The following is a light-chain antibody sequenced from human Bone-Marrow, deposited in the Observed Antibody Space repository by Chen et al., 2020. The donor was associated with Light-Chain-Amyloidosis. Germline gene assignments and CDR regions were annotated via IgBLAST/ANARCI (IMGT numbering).Light chain of an antibody. J-gene: IGKJ4*01. V-gene: IGKV3-11*01. CDR2: DAS. CDR3: QQRSNWPLT. Sequence: EIVLTQSPATLSLSPGERATLSYSASQSVSSYLAWYQQKPGQAPRPLIYDASNRATGIPARFSGSGSGTDFALTISSLEPEDFAVYYCQQRSNWPLTFGGGTKVEIK. CDR1: QSVSSY.